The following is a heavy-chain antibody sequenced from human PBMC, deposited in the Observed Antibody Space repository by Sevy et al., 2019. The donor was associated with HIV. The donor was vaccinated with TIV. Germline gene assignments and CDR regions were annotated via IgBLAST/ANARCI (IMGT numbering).Heavy chain of an antibody. J-gene: IGHJ4*02. CDR2: ISGSGDTT. D-gene: IGHD1-26*01. Sequence: GGSLRLSCAASGFTFTIYAMTWVRQAPGKGLEWVSGISGSGDTTYYADSVKGRFTISRDNSKNTLYLQMNSLGAEDRAVDYCAKESGKYLGGNIDCWGQGTLVTVSS. CDR3: AKESGKYLGGNIDC. CDR1: GFTFTIYA. V-gene: IGHV3-23*01.